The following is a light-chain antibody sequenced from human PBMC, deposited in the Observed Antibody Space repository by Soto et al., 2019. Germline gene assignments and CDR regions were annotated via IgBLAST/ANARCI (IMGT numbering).Light chain of an antibody. CDR2: GAS. V-gene: IGKV3-20*01. J-gene: IGKJ4*01. Sequence: EIVLTQSPGTLSLSPGERATLSCRASQSVSSSYLAWYQQKPGQAPGLLIYGASSRATGIPDRFSGSGSGTDFTLTISRLEPEDVAVYYCQQYGSSPTFGGGTKVEIK. CDR1: QSVSSSY. CDR3: QQYGSSPT.